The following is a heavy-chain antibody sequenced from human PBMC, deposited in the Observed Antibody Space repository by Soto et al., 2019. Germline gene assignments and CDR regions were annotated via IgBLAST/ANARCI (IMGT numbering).Heavy chain of an antibody. V-gene: IGHV3-23*01. CDR2: ISGRDGST. D-gene: IGHD6-13*01. CDR1: GFSFSSYA. CDR3: ARDRERDAWYEDY. Sequence: EVQLLESGGGLVQPGGSLRLSCVASGFSFSSYAMNWVRQAPGKGLEWVSVISGRDGSTYYAGSVKGRFTISRDNSKNTLYLQMNSLRAEDTAVYYCARDRERDAWYEDYWGQGTLVTVSS. J-gene: IGHJ4*02.